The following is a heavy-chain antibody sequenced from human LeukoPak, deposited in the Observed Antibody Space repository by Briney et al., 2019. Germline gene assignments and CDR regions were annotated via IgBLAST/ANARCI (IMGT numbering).Heavy chain of an antibody. J-gene: IGHJ4*02. D-gene: IGHD3-22*01. CDR1: GDSVSSNSAA. V-gene: IGHV6-1*01. CDR3: ARDSYYYDSSGYFYFDY. Sequence: SQTLSLTCAISGDSVSSNSAAWNWIRQSPSRGLEWLGGTYYRSKWYNDYAVSVKSRITINPDTSKNQFSLQLNSVTPEDTAVYYCARDSYYYDSSGYFYFDYWGQGTLVTVSS. CDR2: TYYRSKWYN.